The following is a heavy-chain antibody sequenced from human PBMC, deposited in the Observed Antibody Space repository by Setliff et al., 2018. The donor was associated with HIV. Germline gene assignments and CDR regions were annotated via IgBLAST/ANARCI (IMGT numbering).Heavy chain of an antibody. V-gene: IGHV4-39*07. J-gene: IGHJ3*02. D-gene: IGHD1-26*01. CDR2: IHTTGST. Sequence: SETLSLTCTVSGGSISSSSYYWGWIRQPPGKGLEWIGSIHTTGSTNYNPSLKGRVTISADPSNNQFSLRLTSMTAADTAVYYCAKTSVGATGLYAFDIWGQGTMVTVSS. CDR3: AKTSVGATGLYAFDI. CDR1: GGSISSSSYY.